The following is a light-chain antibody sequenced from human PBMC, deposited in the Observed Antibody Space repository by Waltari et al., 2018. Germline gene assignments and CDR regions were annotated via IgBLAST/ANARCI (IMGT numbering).Light chain of an antibody. Sequence: SSELTQDPAVSVTLGQTISITCQGDSLQPSYATWYQQKQGQAPLLVTYDKNARPSGIPDRFSGSSSGNTASLTITGAQAKDEADYYCQSRDTTATHVLFGGGTKLTVL. CDR1: SLQPSY. CDR2: DKN. CDR3: QSRDTTATHVL. V-gene: IGLV3-19*01. J-gene: IGLJ2*01.